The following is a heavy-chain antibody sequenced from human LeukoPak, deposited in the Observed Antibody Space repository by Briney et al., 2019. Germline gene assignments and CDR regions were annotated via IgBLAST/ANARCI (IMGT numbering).Heavy chain of an antibody. J-gene: IGHJ4*02. CDR3: ARAAYDSSGYLTL. CDR2: IWYDGTNK. Sequence: GRSLRLSCAASGFTFSSYGMHWVRQAPGKGLEWVAVIWYDGTNKYYAESVKGRFTISRDSSKNTLYLQMNSLRAEDTAVYYCARAAYDSSGYLTLWGQGTLVTVSS. CDR1: GFTFSSYG. V-gene: IGHV3-33*01. D-gene: IGHD3-22*01.